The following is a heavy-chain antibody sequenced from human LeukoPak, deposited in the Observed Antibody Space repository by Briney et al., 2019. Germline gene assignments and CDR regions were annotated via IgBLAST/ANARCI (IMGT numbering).Heavy chain of an antibody. CDR1: GFTFVGHY. CDR3: ARLGGAQGYYYRSGSNHYFDH. V-gene: IGHV1-2*02. J-gene: IGHJ4*02. Sequence: GASVKVSCKTSGFTFVGHYMHWVRQAPGQGLEWMGWINPDGGGTDYPQKFRGRVTMTRDTSSNTLYMELSSLRSDDTAVYYCARLGGAQGYYYRSGSNHYFDHWGQGTLVTVSS. CDR2: INPDGGGT. D-gene: IGHD3-10*01.